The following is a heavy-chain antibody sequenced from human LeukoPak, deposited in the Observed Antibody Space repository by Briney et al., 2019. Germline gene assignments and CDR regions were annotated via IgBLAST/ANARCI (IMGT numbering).Heavy chain of an antibody. J-gene: IGHJ3*02. CDR2: IYYSGST. CDR1: GGSISSGGYY. V-gene: IGHV4-31*03. D-gene: IGHD4-23*01. CDR3: ASGHARYDYGGLRGAFDI. Sequence: SETLSLTCTVSGGSISSGGYYWSWIRQHPGKGLEWIGYIYYSGSTYYNPSLKSRVTISVDTSKNQFSLKLSSVTAADTAVYYCASGHARYDYGGLRGAFDIWGQGTMVTVSS.